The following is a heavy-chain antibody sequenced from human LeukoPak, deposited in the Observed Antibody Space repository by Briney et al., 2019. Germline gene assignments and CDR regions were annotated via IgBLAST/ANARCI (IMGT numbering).Heavy chain of an antibody. Sequence: PSETLSLTCAVYGGSFGGYYWSWIRQPPGKGLEWIGEINHSGSTNYNPSLKSRVTISVDTSKNQFSLKLSSVTAADTAVYYCARRSSGWYGSDYWGQGTLVTVSS. V-gene: IGHV4-34*01. J-gene: IGHJ4*02. CDR2: INHSGST. CDR1: GGSFGGYY. CDR3: ARRSSGWYGSDY. D-gene: IGHD6-19*01.